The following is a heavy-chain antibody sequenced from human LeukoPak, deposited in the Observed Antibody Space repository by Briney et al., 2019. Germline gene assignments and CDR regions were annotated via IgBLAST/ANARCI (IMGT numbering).Heavy chain of an antibody. CDR3: ASFLCPTCS. Sequence: GGSLRLSCAASGFTFSSNWMHWVRQAPGKGLVWVSRISSDGISTTYADSVKGRFTTSRDNAKNTLYLQTNSLRVEDTAVYYCASFLCPTCSWGQGTLVTVSS. V-gene: IGHV3-74*01. CDR2: ISSDGIST. D-gene: IGHD2-2*01. CDR1: GFTFSSNW. J-gene: IGHJ5*02.